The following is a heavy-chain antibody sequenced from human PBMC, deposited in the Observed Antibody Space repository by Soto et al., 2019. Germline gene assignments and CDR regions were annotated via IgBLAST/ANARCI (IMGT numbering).Heavy chain of an antibody. CDR3: ARQVSSAWPPYYYDMDV. CDR1: GASLSSSSYY. Sequence: SETLSLTCIVSGASLSSSSYYWAWIRQPPGKGLEWIGTIYYNGNTYYNPSLKSRVTISVDTSKNQVSLKLSSVTAADTAMYFCARQVSSAWPPYYYDMDVWGKGTTVTVSS. D-gene: IGHD6-25*01. V-gene: IGHV4-39*01. J-gene: IGHJ6*04. CDR2: IYYNGNT.